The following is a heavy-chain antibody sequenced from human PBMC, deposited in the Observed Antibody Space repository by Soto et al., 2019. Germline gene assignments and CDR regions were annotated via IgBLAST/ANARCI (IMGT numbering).Heavy chain of an antibody. Sequence: GGSLRLSCSACRFSFTSYSMHWVRQAPGKGLEWVAVISYDGSNKYYADSVKGRFTISRHNPKNTMHLQMNSLRAGDTAVYYCARDLGAGAGRYYLFDYCGQGTLVTVFS. CDR1: RFSFTSYS. J-gene: IGHJ4*02. CDR3: ARDLGAGAGRYYLFDY. CDR2: ISYDGSNK. V-gene: IGHV3-30-3*01. D-gene: IGHD3-10*01.